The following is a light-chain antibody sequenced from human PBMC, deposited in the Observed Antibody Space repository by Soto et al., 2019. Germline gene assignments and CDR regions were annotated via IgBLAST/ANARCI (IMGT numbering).Light chain of an antibody. Sequence: VLAHSPGRLSLSSGETGIVSSIASQSVPITYFACYQQKSGQPPRLLISGTSDRGTGIPDRFSGSGSGRDFTRAIGRLEPEDFAVYSCRQFGNSPWTFGKGTKVDIK. J-gene: IGKJ1*01. CDR3: RQFGNSPWT. V-gene: IGKV3-20*01. CDR1: QSVPITY. CDR2: GTS.